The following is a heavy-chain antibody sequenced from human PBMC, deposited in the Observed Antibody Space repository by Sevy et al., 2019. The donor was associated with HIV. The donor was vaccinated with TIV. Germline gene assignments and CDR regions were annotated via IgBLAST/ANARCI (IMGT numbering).Heavy chain of an antibody. J-gene: IGHJ4*02. Sequence: SETLSLTCTVSGGSISSGGYYWSWIRQHPGKGLEWIGYIYYSGSTYYNPSLKSRVTISVDTSKNQFSRKLSSVTAADTAVYYCARGGFPGYPCDYWGQGTLVTVSS. V-gene: IGHV4-31*03. CDR2: IYYSGST. CDR3: ARGGFPGYPCDY. D-gene: IGHD3-9*01. CDR1: GGSISSGGYY.